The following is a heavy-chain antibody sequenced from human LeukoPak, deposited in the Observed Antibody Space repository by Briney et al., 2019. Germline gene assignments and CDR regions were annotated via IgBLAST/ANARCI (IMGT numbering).Heavy chain of an antibody. Sequence: GASVRVSCKASGDTFSSYAISWVRQAPGQGLEWRGVIIPIFGTANYAQKFQGRVTITADESTSTAYMELSSLRSEDTAVYYCNYYYDSSGYYDYWGQGTLVTVSS. CDR2: IIPIFGTA. J-gene: IGHJ4*02. CDR3: NYYYDSSGYYDY. V-gene: IGHV1-69*13. CDR1: GDTFSSYA. D-gene: IGHD3-22*01.